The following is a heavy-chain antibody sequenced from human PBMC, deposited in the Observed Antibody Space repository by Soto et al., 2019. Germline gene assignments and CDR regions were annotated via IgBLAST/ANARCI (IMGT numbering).Heavy chain of an antibody. Sequence: PSETMSLTCTVSGGSISSSSYYWGWIRQPPGKGLEWIGSIYYSGSTYYNPSLKSRVTISVDTSKNQFSLKLSSVTAADTAVYYCARRRRELGYYFAYWGQGTLVTVSS. CDR2: IYYSGST. CDR1: GGSISSSSYY. V-gene: IGHV4-39*01. J-gene: IGHJ4*02. D-gene: IGHD1-7*01. CDR3: ARRRRELGYYFAY.